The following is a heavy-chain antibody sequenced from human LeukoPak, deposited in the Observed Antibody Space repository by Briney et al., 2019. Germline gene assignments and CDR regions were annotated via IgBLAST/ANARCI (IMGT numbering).Heavy chain of an antibody. D-gene: IGHD2-2*01. V-gene: IGHV4-59*01. CDR3: ATESCSSTSCDFDY. CDR1: GGSISSYY. J-gene: IGHJ4*02. CDR2: IYYSGST. Sequence: SETLSLACIVSGGSISSYYWSWLRQPPGKGLEWLGYIYYSGSTNYNPSLKSRVTISLDTSKNQFSLKLNSVTAADTAVYYCATESCSSTSCDFDYWGQGTLVTVSS.